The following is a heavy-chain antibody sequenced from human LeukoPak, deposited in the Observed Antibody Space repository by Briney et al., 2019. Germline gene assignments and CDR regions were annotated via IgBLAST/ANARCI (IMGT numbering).Heavy chain of an antibody. V-gene: IGHV1-2*02. D-gene: IGHD3-16*01. J-gene: IGHJ4*02. CDR3: VLPGGSRYTLGDFYFDY. CDR2: INPNTGGA. CDR1: GYTFTAYY. Sequence: ASVKVSCKSAGYTFTAYYMHWVRQAPGQGLEWMGWINPNTGGANYAQNLQGRVTMTRDTSISTAYMDLSGLRSDDTAVYYCVLPGGSRYTLGDFYFDYWGQGTLVTVSS.